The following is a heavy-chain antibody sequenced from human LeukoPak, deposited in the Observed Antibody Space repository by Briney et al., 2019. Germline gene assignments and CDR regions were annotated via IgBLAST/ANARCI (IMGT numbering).Heavy chain of an antibody. J-gene: IGHJ5*02. CDR2: IIPIFGTA. V-gene: IGHV1-69*13. Sequence: ASVKVSCKASGGTFSSYANSWVRQAPGQGLEWMGGIIPIFGTANYAQKFQGRVTITADESTSTAYMELSSLRSEDTAVYYCARADGGSSPLDPWGQGTLVTVSS. CDR1: GGTFSSYA. D-gene: IGHD1-26*01. CDR3: ARADGGSSPLDP.